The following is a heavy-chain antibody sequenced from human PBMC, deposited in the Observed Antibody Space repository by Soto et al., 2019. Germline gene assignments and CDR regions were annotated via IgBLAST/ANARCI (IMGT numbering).Heavy chain of an antibody. D-gene: IGHD3-3*01. Sequence: EVQLVETGGGLIQPGWSLRLSCAASGFTVSSNYMSWVRQAPGKGLEWVSVIYSGGSTYYADSVKGRFTISRDNSKNTLYLQMNSLRDEDTAVYYCARAGFWSGYPVNYFDYWGQGTLVTVSS. J-gene: IGHJ4*02. CDR2: IYSGGST. CDR3: ARAGFWSGYPVNYFDY. CDR1: GFTVSSNY. V-gene: IGHV3-53*02.